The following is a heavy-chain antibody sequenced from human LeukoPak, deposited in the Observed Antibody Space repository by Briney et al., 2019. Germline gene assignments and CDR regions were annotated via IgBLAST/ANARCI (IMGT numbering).Heavy chain of an antibody. V-gene: IGHV3-21*01. Sequence: GGSLRLSCAASGFSFSSYNMNWVRQAPGKGLEWVSSISSSSSSYIYYADSVKGRFTISRDNSKNSLYLQMNSLRAEDTAVYYCARDLRGVADYYYGMDVWGQGTTVTVSS. CDR3: ARDLRGVADYYYGMDV. CDR1: GFSFSSYN. CDR2: ISSSSSSYI. D-gene: IGHD2-15*01. J-gene: IGHJ6*02.